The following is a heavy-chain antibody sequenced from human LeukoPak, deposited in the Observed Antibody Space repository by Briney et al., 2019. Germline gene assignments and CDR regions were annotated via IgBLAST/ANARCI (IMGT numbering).Heavy chain of an antibody. D-gene: IGHD3-22*01. CDR1: GFTFSSYS. CDR2: ISSSSSTI. Sequence: GRSLRLSCAASGFTFSSYSMNWVRQAPGKGLEWVSYISSSSSTIYYADSVKGRFTISRDNAKNSLYLQMNSLRDEDTAVYYCARDRWYDGSGYIAAFDYWGQGTLVTVS. V-gene: IGHV3-48*02. J-gene: IGHJ4*02. CDR3: ARDRWYDGSGYIAAFDY.